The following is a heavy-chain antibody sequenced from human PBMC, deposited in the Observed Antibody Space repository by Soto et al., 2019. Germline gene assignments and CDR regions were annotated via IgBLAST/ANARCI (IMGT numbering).Heavy chain of an antibody. CDR3: AKDYGDY. Sequence: QVQLVQSGAEVRKPGSSVRVSCKASGGSFNRHTISWVRQAPGQGLEWMGGIIPIFGTANHAQKFQGRVTIIADESTSTVYMELSSLRSDDTAIYYCAKDYGDYWGQGTLVTVSS. CDR1: GGSFNRHT. D-gene: IGHD4-17*01. CDR2: IIPIFGTA. J-gene: IGHJ4*02. V-gene: IGHV1-69*01.